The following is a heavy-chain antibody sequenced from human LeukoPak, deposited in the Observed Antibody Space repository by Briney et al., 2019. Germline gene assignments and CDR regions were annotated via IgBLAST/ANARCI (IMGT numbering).Heavy chain of an antibody. D-gene: IGHD1-26*01. Sequence: PGGSLRLSCAASGFTFSSYWLHWVRQGPGKGLVWVSRIKTDGSSADYADSVKGRFTISRDNAKNTLYLHMNSLRVEDTAAYYCARDRGSYYDYWGQGTLVTVSS. V-gene: IGHV3-74*01. CDR1: GFTFSSYW. J-gene: IGHJ4*02. CDR3: ARDRGSYYDY. CDR2: IKTDGSSA.